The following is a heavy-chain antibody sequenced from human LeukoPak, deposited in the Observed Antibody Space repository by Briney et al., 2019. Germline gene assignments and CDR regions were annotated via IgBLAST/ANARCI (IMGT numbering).Heavy chain of an antibody. CDR2: IGPTGSDR. Sequence: GGSLRLSCTASGLTFSTSGFNWVRQAPGKGLEWVASIGPTGSDRYRADSIKGRFTISRDNANNFLYLQMNSLRAEDTAVYYCATETNGRHYDYWGQGTLLTVSS. CDR1: GLTFSTSG. V-gene: IGHV3-21*06. J-gene: IGHJ4*02. D-gene: IGHD1-14*01. CDR3: ATETNGRHYDY.